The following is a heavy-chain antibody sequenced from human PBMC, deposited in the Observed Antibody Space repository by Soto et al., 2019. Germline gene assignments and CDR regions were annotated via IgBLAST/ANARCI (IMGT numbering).Heavy chain of an antibody. CDR3: ARGQLQWLQKYNWFDP. D-gene: IGHD6-19*01. CDR2: IWYDGSNK. J-gene: IGHJ5*02. Sequence: GGSLRLSCAASGFTFSSYGMHWVRQAPGKGLEWVAVIWYDGSNKYYADSVKGRFTISRDNSKNTLYLQMNSLRAEDTAVYYCARGQLQWLQKYNWFDPWGQGTLVTVSS. V-gene: IGHV3-33*01. CDR1: GFTFSSYG.